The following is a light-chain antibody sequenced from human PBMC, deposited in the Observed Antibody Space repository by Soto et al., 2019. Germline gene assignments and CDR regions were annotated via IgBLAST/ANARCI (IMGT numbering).Light chain of an antibody. CDR3: SSYTSTNFVI. CDR1: SGDIGDYKY. CDR2: DVS. Sequence: QSVLTQPASVSGSPGQSITISCTGSSGDIGDYKYVSWYKQHPGKAPKLMIYDVSNRPSGVSNRCSASKSGNTASLTISGIQAEDEADYYCSSYTSTNFVIFGGGIKLTVL. V-gene: IGLV2-14*01. J-gene: IGLJ2*01.